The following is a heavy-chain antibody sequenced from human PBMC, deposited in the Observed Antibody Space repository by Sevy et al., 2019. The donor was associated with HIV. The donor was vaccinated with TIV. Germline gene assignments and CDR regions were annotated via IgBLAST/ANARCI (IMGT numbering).Heavy chain of an antibody. Sequence: SETLSLTCTVSGGSVSSGSYYWSWIRQPPGKGLEWIGYIYFSGYTNYNPSLKSRVTISIDTSKNQFSLKLSSVTAADTAVYYCATDQYYDILTGLYGMDVWGQRTTVTVSS. D-gene: IGHD3-9*01. V-gene: IGHV4-61*01. CDR1: GGSVSSGSYY. CDR2: IYFSGYT. CDR3: ATDQYYDILTGLYGMDV. J-gene: IGHJ6*02.